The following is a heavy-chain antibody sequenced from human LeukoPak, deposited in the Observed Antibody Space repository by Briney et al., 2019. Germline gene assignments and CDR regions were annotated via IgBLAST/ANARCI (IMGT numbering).Heavy chain of an antibody. CDR1: GYTFTSNY. CDR3: ARGGLSGSYYDYFHH. D-gene: IGHD1-26*01. V-gene: IGHV1-2*02. Sequence: ASVKVSCKAFGYTFTSNYMHWVRQAPGQGLEWMGWINPNSGSTNSAQKFQGRVTMTRDTSISTAYMELSRLRSDDTAVYYCARGGLSGSYYDYFHHWGQGTLVTVSS. CDR2: INPNSGST. J-gene: IGHJ1*01.